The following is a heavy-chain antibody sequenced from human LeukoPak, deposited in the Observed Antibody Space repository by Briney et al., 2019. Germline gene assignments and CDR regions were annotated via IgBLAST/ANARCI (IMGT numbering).Heavy chain of an antibody. CDR1: GYTFTGYY. J-gene: IGHJ4*02. CDR2: INPNSGGT. D-gene: IGHD3-16*02. Sequence: ASVKVSCRASGYTFTGYYMHWVRQAPGHGLEWMGWINPNSGGTNYAQKFQGRVTMTRGTSISTAYMELSRLGSDDSAVYYCATLSSYHYYFDYWGQGTLVTVSS. CDR3: ATLSSYHYYFDY. V-gene: IGHV1-2*02.